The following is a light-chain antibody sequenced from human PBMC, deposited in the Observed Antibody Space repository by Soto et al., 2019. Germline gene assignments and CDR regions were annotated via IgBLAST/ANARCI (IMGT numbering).Light chain of an antibody. CDR3: QQYNTYWP. J-gene: IGKJ1*01. Sequence: DIQMTQSPSALSASVGDRVTITCRASQSISSWLAWYQQKPGTAPKLLIYKASSLESGVPSRFSGSGSGTEFTLPISSLQPDDFATYYCQQYNTYWPFGQGTKVEIK. CDR1: QSISSW. V-gene: IGKV1-5*03. CDR2: KAS.